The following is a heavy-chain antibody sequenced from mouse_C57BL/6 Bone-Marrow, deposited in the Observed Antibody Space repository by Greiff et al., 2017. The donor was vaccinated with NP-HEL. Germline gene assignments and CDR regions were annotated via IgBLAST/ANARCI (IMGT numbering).Heavy chain of an antibody. CDR1: GFNIKDDY. Sequence: EVKLMESGAELVRPGASVKLSCTASGFNIKDDYMHWVKQRPEQGLEWIGWIDPENGDTEYASKFQGKATITADTSSNTAYLQLSSLTSEDTAVYYCTTSPFDYWGQGTTLTVSS. CDR3: TTSPFDY. V-gene: IGHV14-4*01. J-gene: IGHJ2*01. CDR2: IDPENGDT.